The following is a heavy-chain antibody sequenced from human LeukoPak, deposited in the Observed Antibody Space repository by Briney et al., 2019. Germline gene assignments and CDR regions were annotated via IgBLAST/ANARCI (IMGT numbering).Heavy chain of an antibody. CDR2: ISANNGNT. J-gene: IGHJ4*02. D-gene: IGHD5-24*01. V-gene: IGHV1-18*01. CDR3: GRDKHAYIPGTPDY. CDR1: GFTFTNYG. Sequence: GASVNVSCKASGFTFTNYGIIWVREAPGQGLEWMGWISANNGNTNYAQKFQGRVTMTTDTSTTTAYMELRSLRSDDTAVYYCGRDKHAYIPGTPDYWGQGTLVTVSS.